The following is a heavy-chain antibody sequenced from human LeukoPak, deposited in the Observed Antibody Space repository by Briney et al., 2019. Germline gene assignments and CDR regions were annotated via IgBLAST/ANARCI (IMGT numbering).Heavy chain of an antibody. CDR2: INHSGST. V-gene: IGHV4-34*01. D-gene: IGHD3-3*01. J-gene: IGHJ4*02. CDR1: GGSFSGYF. Sequence: SETLSLTSAVYGGSFSGYFWTWIRQPPGKGLEWIGEINHSGSTNYNPSLTSRVTISVDTSKNQFSLKLSSVTAADTAVYYCCMGFGYFDYWGQGTLVTVSS. CDR3: CMGFGYFDY.